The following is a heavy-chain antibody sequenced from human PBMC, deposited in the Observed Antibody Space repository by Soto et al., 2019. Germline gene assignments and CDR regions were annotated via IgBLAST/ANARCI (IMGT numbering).Heavy chain of an antibody. V-gene: IGHV4-59*08. CDR3: ARRCGCPLDY. CDR1: GGSISSYY. D-gene: IGHD2-15*01. Sequence: QVQLQESGPGLVKPSETLSLTCTVSGGSISSYYWSWIRQPPGKGLEWIGYIYYSGSTNYNPSLKSRLPPSVAPSTPQFSLTLRSVSAAATALYSCARRCGCPLDYWGQGTLVTVSS. CDR2: IYYSGST. J-gene: IGHJ4*02.